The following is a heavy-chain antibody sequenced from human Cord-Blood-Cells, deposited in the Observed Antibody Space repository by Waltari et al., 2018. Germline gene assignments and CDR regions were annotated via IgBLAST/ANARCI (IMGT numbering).Heavy chain of an antibody. J-gene: IGHJ4*02. D-gene: IGHD3-3*01. CDR3: AYYDFWSGYFDY. Sequence: EVQLVESGGGLVQPGGSRSPSCAASGFPFGRYGMGWVRQAPGKGLEWVANIKQDGSEKYYVDSVKGRFTISRDNAKNSLYLQMNSLRAEDTAVYYCAYYDFWSGYFDYWGQGTLVTVSS. CDR2: IKQDGSEK. CDR1: GFPFGRYG. V-gene: IGHV3-7*01.